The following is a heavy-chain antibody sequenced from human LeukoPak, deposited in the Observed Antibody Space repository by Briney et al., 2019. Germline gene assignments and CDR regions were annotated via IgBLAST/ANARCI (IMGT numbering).Heavy chain of an antibody. J-gene: IGHJ6*03. CDR3: ARDNLRAVAINHYYYMDV. V-gene: IGHV1-69*06. CDR1: GGTFNSYA. D-gene: IGHD6-19*01. Sequence: GASVKVSCKASGGTFNSYAISWVRQAPGQGLEWMGGIIPIFGTANYAQKFQGRVTITADKSTSTAYMELSSLRSEDTAVYYCARDNLRAVAINHYYYMDVWSKGTTVTVSS. CDR2: IIPIFGTA.